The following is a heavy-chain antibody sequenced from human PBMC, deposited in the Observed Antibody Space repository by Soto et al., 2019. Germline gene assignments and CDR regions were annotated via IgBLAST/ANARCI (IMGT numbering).Heavy chain of an antibody. CDR1: GDSVSSGASH. J-gene: IGHJ6*02. CDR3: ARLDWSTSMIGV. CDR2: IYHNATA. V-gene: IGHV4-61*08. D-gene: IGHD3-22*01. Sequence: QVQLRESGPGLLKPSETLSLTCTVSGDSVSSGASHWTWIRQSPGKGLEGIGYIYHNATADCKPSLKRRVSISVDTSKNQFSLNLTSATTADTAVYYCARLDWSTSMIGVWGQGTTVTVSS.